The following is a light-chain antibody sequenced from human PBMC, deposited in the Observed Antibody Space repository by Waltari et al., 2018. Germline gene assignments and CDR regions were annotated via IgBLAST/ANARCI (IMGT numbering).Light chain of an antibody. CDR2: AAS. V-gene: IGKV1-9*01. CDR1: HGISSD. Sequence: DIQLTQSPSFLSASVGDRVTITCRASHGISSDLAWYQHKPGKAPKLLIYAASTLQSGVPARFSGSGSGTEFTLTISSLQPEDFATYYCQQLNSYLYTFGQGTKLEIK. J-gene: IGKJ2*01. CDR3: QQLNSYLYT.